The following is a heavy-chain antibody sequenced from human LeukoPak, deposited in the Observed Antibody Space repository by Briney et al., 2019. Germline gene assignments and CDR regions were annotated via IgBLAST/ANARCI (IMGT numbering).Heavy chain of an antibody. V-gene: IGHV4-59*01. Sequence: SETLSLTCTVSGGSISSYYWSWIRQPPGKGLEWIGYIYYSGSTNYNPSLKSRVTISVDTSKNQFSLKLSSVTAADTAVYYCARSEDFWSGYFSFNWFDPWGQGTLATVSS. CDR1: GGSISSYY. D-gene: IGHD3-3*01. CDR3: ARSEDFWSGYFSFNWFDP. CDR2: IYYSGST. J-gene: IGHJ5*02.